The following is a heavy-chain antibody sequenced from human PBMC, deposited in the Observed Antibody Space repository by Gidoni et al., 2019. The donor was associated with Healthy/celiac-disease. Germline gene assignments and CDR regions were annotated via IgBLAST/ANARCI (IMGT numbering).Heavy chain of an antibody. V-gene: IGHV4-59*01. Sequence: QVHLQESGPGLVKPSETLSLTCTVSGGSISSYYWSWIRQPPGKGLEWIGYIYYSGSTNYNPSLKSRVTISVDTSKNQFSLKLSSVTAADTAVYYCASPSKEYSSGWELGYWGQGTLVTVSS. CDR2: IYYSGST. D-gene: IGHD6-19*01. CDR1: GGSISSYY. CDR3: ASPSKEYSSGWELGY. J-gene: IGHJ4*02.